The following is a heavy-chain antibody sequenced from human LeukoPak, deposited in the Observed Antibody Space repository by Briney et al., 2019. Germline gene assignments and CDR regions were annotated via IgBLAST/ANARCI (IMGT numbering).Heavy chain of an antibody. CDR1: GGSFSGYY. CDR3: ARVQYYYYGMDV. Sequence: PSETLSLTCAVYGGSFSGYYWSWIRQPPGKGLEWIGEINHSGSTNYNPSLKSRVTISVDTSKNQFSLKLSSVTAADTAVYYCARVQYYYYGMDVWGQGTMVTVSS. V-gene: IGHV4-34*01. CDR2: INHSGST. J-gene: IGHJ6*02.